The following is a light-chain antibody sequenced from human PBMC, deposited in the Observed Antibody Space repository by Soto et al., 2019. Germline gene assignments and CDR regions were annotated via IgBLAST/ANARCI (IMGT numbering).Light chain of an antibody. CDR1: QSINSW. V-gene: IGKV1-5*03. CDR2: KAS. Sequence: DIQMTQSPSTLSASVGDRVIITCRASQSINSWLAWYQQKPGKPPNLLIYKASTLASGVPSRFSGSGSGTEFPLTISSLQPDDAATYYCQQYKSYSTFGDSTFGGGIKVEIK. CDR3: QQYKSYSTFGDST. J-gene: IGKJ4*01.